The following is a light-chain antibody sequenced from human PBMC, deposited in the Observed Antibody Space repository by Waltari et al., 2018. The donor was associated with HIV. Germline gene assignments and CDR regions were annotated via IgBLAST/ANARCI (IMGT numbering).Light chain of an antibody. CDR3: HQRSSWPPGA. Sequence: EIVLTQSPATLSLSPGETATISCRASQSVSSYLAWYQQKPGQAPRPLIYDASNRPTGIPARFSGGGSGTGFTVTISSLEPEDFAVYYCHQRSSWPPGAFGGGTKGEL. V-gene: IGKV3-11*01. J-gene: IGKJ4*01. CDR1: QSVSSY. CDR2: DAS.